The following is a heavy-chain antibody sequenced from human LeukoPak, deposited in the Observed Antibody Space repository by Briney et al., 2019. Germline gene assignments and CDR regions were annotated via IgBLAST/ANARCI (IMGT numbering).Heavy chain of an antibody. J-gene: IGHJ4*02. CDR1: GYSFTTYW. D-gene: IGHD1-1*01. V-gene: IGHV5-51*01. CDR3: ARATLSYYFDY. CDR2: IYPGDSNT. Sequence: GESLKISCKGSGYSFTTYWIGWVRQMPGKGLEWMGIIYPGDSNTRYSPSFQGQVTISADKSISTAYLQWSSLKASDTAMYYCARATLSYYFDYWGQGTLVTVSS.